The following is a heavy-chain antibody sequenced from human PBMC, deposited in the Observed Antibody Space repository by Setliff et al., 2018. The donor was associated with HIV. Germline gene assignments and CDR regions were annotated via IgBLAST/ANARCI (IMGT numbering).Heavy chain of an antibody. V-gene: IGHV1-2*02. Sequence: GASVKVSCKASGYPFTSYYMHWVRQAPGQGLEWMGWINVNSGGTKYAQKFQGRVTMTRDTSISTAYMEVSSLRSDDTAVYYCAREGSPIYYFDYWSQGTLVTVSS. CDR3: AREGSPIYYFDY. CDR1: GYPFTSYY. D-gene: IGHD3-10*01. J-gene: IGHJ4*02. CDR2: INVNSGGT.